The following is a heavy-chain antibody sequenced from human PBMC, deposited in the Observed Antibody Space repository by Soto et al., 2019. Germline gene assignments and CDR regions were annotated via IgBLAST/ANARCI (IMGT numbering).Heavy chain of an antibody. Sequence: ASVKVSCKASGYTFTSYGISWVRQAPGQGLEWMGWISAYNGNTNYAQKLQGRVTMTTDTSTSTAYMELRSLRSDDTAVYYCARDSRWYYDSSGYTNDAFDIWGQGTMVTVAS. V-gene: IGHV1-18*01. CDR1: GYTFTSYG. CDR3: ARDSRWYYDSSGYTNDAFDI. CDR2: ISAYNGNT. J-gene: IGHJ3*02. D-gene: IGHD3-22*01.